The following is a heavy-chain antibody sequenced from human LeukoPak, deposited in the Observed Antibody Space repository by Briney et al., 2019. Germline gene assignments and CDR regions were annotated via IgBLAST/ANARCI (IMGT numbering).Heavy chain of an antibody. CDR2: ISGSGSGGST. Sequence: PGGSLRLSCVASGFTFSDYAMNWVRQAPGKGLEWVSNISGSGSGGSTYYADSVKGRFTISRDNSKNTLYLQMNSLRAEDTAVYYCAKSGYNRFDYWGQGTLVTVSS. J-gene: IGHJ4*02. D-gene: IGHD5-24*01. CDR1: GFTFSDYA. CDR3: AKSGYNRFDY. V-gene: IGHV3-23*01.